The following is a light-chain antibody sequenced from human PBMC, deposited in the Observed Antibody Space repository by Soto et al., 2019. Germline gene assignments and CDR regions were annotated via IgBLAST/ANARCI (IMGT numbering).Light chain of an antibody. J-gene: IGKJ4*01. CDR3: QQYGSSPGLT. V-gene: IGKV3-20*01. Sequence: EIVLTKSPGTLSLSPGERATLSCRASQSVSSSYLAWYQQKPGQAPRLLIYGASSRATGIPDRFSGSGSGTDFTLTISRLEPEDFAVYYCQQYGSSPGLTFGGGTKVEIK. CDR2: GAS. CDR1: QSVSSSY.